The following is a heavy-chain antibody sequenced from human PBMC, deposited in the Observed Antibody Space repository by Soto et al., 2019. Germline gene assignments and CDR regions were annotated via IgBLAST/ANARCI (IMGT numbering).Heavy chain of an antibody. V-gene: IGHV3-20*04. Sequence: PGGSLRLSCAVSGFTFDDYGMNWVRQAPGKGLEWVSGINWNGGSTGYADSVKGRFTISRDNAKNSLYLQMNSLRAEDTAWYYCARAGLGEFDIWGQGTMVTVSS. CDR2: INWNGGST. CDR1: GFTFDDYG. CDR3: ARAGLGEFDI. J-gene: IGHJ3*02. D-gene: IGHD2-21*01.